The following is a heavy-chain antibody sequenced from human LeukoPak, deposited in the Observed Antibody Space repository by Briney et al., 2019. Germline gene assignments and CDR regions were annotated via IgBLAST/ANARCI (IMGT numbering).Heavy chain of an antibody. Sequence: EGSLRLSCAASGFTFSSYWMSWVRQAPGKGLEWVANIKQDGSEKYYVDSVKGRFTISRDNAKNSLYLQMNSLRAEDTAVYYCASLYGDYVAHQTYTTPFDYWGQGTLVTVSS. J-gene: IGHJ4*02. CDR2: IKQDGSEK. CDR1: GFTFSSYW. CDR3: ASLYGDYVAHQTYTTPFDY. D-gene: IGHD4-17*01. V-gene: IGHV3-7*01.